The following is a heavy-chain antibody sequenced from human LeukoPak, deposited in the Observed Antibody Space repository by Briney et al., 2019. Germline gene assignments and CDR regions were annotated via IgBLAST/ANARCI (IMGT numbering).Heavy chain of an antibody. CDR2: INWYVGST. Sequence: GGSLRLSCAVSGFTFDDYGMSWVRQAPAKGLEWVSGINWYVGSTGYADSAKSRLTTSRDNASNSLYLQIRSLITAAAAFYYWAIADLGGEWELSDDWGEGTLVTPSS. J-gene: IGHJ4*02. V-gene: IGHV3-20*04. CDR3: AIADLGGEWELSDD. D-gene: IGHD1-26*01. CDR1: GFTFDDYG.